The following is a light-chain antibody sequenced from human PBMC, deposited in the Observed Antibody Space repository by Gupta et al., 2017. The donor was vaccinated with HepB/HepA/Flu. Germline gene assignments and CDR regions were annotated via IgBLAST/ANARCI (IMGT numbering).Light chain of an antibody. V-gene: IGLV3-21*01. CDR1: NIGSKS. J-gene: IGLJ2*01. CDR3: QVWDAHSDRV. Sequence: SYELTQAPSVSVGPGETASITCGGDNIGSKSVYWFQQKPGQAPVLVIYYDKERPSGIPERFSGSNTGNTATLTISGVEGGDEADYYCQVWDAHSDRVFGGGTKLTVL. CDR2: YDK.